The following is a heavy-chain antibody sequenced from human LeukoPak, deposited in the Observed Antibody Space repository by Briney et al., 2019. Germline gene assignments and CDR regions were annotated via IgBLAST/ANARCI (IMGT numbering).Heavy chain of an antibody. J-gene: IGHJ6*02. D-gene: IGHD3-3*01. CDR2: INPNSGGT. V-gene: IGHV1-2*02. CDR3: ARDLARITIFGVVRGHYYGMDV. CDR1: GYTFTGYY. Sequence: GASVKVSCKASGYTFTGYYMHWVRQAPGPGLEWMGWINPNSGGTNYAQKFQGRVTMTRDTSISTAYMELSRLRSDDTAVYYCARDLARITIFGVVRGHYYGMDVWGQGTTVTVSS.